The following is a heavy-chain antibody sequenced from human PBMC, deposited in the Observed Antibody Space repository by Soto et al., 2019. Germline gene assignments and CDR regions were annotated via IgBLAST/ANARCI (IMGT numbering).Heavy chain of an antibody. CDR2: ISGSGGST. CDR1: GFTFSSYA. CDR3: AKDKVSTIAPYYFDY. D-gene: IGHD6-13*01. V-gene: IGHV3-23*01. J-gene: IGHJ4*02. Sequence: EVQLLESGGGLVQPGGSLRLSCAASGFTFSSYAMTWVRQAPGKGLEWVSTISGSGGSTHYADSVKGRFTISRDNSKNTLYLHMNSLRAEDTAVYYCAKDKVSTIAPYYFDYWGQGTLVTVSS.